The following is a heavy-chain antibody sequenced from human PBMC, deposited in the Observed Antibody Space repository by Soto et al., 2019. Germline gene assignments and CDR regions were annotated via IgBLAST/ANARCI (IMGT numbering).Heavy chain of an antibody. J-gene: IGHJ6*02. V-gene: IGHV3-23*01. CDR1: GFTFSSYA. CDR2: ITGSGAST. Sequence: EVQLLESGGGLVQPGGSLRLSCATSGFTFSSYAMSWVRQAPGKGLEWVSLITGSGASTYYADSVKGRFTISRDKSKNTLFLQMDSLRAEDTAVYYCARDIYYYGMDVWGQGTTVTVSS. CDR3: ARDIYYYGMDV.